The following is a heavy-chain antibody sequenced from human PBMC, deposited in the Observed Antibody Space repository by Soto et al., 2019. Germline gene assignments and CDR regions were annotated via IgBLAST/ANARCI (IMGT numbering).Heavy chain of an antibody. CDR3: ARERSGSNNYYSYMDV. D-gene: IGHD3-10*01. CDR2: IYYSGST. CDR1: GGSISSGGYY. Sequence: QVQLQESGPGLVKPSQTLSLTCTVSGGSISSGGYYWSWIRQHPGKGLEWIGYIYYSGSTYYNPSIKTLVTISVDTSKNQCSLKLSSVTAADTAVYYCARERSGSNNYYSYMDVWGKGTTVTVSS. J-gene: IGHJ6*03. V-gene: IGHV4-31*01.